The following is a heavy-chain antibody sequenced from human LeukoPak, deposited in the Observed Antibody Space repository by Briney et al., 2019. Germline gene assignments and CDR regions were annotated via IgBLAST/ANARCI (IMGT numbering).Heavy chain of an antibody. J-gene: IGHJ1*01. D-gene: IGHD1-26*01. Sequence: SETLSLTCTVSGYSISSGYYWGWIRQPPGKGLEWIVSMYHSGSTYYNPSLKSRVTISVDTSKNQFSLKLSSVTAADTAVYYCARSVGATEYFQHWGQGALVTVSS. CDR3: ARSVGATEYFQH. V-gene: IGHV4-38-2*02. CDR2: MYHSGST. CDR1: GYSISSGYY.